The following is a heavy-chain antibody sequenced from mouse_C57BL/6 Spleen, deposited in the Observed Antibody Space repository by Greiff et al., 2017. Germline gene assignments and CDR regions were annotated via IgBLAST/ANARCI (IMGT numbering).Heavy chain of an antibody. Sequence: QVQLQQSGAELMKPGASVKLSCKATGYTFTGYWIEWVKQRPGHGLEWIGEMLPGSGSNNYNEKFKGKATFTADTSSNTAYMQLRSLTTEDSAICCCTRSKPYVYDWRSLAYWGQGTTLTVSS. D-gene: IGHD2-14*01. J-gene: IGHJ2*01. V-gene: IGHV1-9*01. CDR3: TRSKPYVYDWRSLAY. CDR2: MLPGSGSN. CDR1: GYTFTGYW.